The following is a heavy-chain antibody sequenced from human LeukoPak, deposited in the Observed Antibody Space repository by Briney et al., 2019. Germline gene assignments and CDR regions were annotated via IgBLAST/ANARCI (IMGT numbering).Heavy chain of an antibody. Sequence: PGGSLRLSCAASGFTFSSYWMSWVRQAPGKGLEWVANIKQDGSEKYYVGSVKGRFTISRDNAKNSLYLQMNSLRAEDTAVYYCAREVRGIVVVTEDYYYYYMDVWGKGTTVTVSS. CDR2: IKQDGSEK. CDR3: AREVRGIVVVTEDYYYYYMDV. CDR1: GFTFSSYW. J-gene: IGHJ6*03. D-gene: IGHD3-22*01. V-gene: IGHV3-7*01.